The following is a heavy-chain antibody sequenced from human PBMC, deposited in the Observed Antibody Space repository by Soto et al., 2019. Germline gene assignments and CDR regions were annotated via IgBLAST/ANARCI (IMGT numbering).Heavy chain of an antibody. D-gene: IGHD3-10*01. CDR1: GGTFSSYA. Sequence: QVQLVQSGAEVKKPGSSVKVSCKASGGTFSSYAISWVRQAPGQGLEWMGGIIPIFGTANYAQKFQGRVTITADKSTSTAYMELSSLRSEDTAVYYCAKDQGITMVRGDYYYGMDVWGQGTTVTVSS. CDR3: AKDQGITMVRGDYYYGMDV. V-gene: IGHV1-69*06. CDR2: IIPIFGTA. J-gene: IGHJ6*02.